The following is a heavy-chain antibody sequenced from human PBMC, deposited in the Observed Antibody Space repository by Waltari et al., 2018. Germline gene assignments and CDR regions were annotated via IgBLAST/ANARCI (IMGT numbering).Heavy chain of an antibody. CDR3: ARVTAAAGGFDY. D-gene: IGHD6-13*01. CDR2: INHSGST. J-gene: IGHJ4*02. V-gene: IGHV4-34*01. Sequence: QVQLQQWGAGLLKPSETLSLTCAVYGGSFSGYYWSWIRQPPGKGLEWIGEINHSGSTNYHPSLKSRVTISVDTSKNQFSLKLSSVTAADTAVYYCARVTAAAGGFDYWGQGTLVTVSS. CDR1: GGSFSGYY.